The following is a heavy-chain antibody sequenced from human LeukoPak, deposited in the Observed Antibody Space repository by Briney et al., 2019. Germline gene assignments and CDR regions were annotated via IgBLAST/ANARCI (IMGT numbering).Heavy chain of an antibody. D-gene: IGHD3-22*01. CDR1: GFTFSNYW. Sequence: GGSLRLSCAASGFTFSNYWMSWVRQAPGKGLVWVSRINSDGSSRHYADSVKGRFTISRDNAKHTLHLQMTSLRAEDTAVYYCARGGPDSSDYSSLFDYWGRGSWPPSPQ. V-gene: IGHV3-74*01. CDR2: INSDGSSR. J-gene: IGHJ4*02. CDR3: ARGGPDSSDYSSLFDY.